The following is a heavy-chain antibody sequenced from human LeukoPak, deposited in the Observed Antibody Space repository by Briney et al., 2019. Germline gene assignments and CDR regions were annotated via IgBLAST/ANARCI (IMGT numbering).Heavy chain of an antibody. CDR2: VDPDDGQR. Sequence: ASVKVSCKISGYTLNDISVHWVRQPAGKGLEWMGGVDPDDGQRVYAQRFKGRVTMTEDTSTNTAYMELSRLTSEDTAVYFCAAVSGHYTLLDAWGRGGLVTV. CDR3: AAVSGHYTLLDA. V-gene: IGHV1-24*01. J-gene: IGHJ5*02. CDR1: GYTLNDIS. D-gene: IGHD4-11*01.